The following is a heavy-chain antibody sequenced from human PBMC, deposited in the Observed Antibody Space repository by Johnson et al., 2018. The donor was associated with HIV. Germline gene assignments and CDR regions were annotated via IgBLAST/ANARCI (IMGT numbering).Heavy chain of an antibody. V-gene: IGHV3-30*03. CDR3: ARPRVAVLPAGAFDI. D-gene: IGHD2-2*01. CDR2: ISNDGSNN. Sequence: WVALISNDGSNNYYADSVKGRFTISRDNSKNVLYLQMKTLRLEDTAIYYCARPRVAVLPAGAFDIWGQGTMVTVSS. J-gene: IGHJ3*02.